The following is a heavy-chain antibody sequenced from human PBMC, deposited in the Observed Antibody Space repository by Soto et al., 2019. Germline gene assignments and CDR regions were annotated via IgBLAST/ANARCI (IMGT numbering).Heavy chain of an antibody. D-gene: IGHD2-15*01. CDR3: AREYCSGGSCYPGWFDP. CDR1: GYTFTSYY. Sequence: ASVKVSCKASGYTFTSYYMHWVRQAPGQGLEWMGIINLSGGSTSYAQKFQGRVTMTRDTSTSTAYMELRSLRSDDTAVYYCAREYCSGGSCYPGWFDPWGQGTLVTVSS. V-gene: IGHV1-46*01. CDR2: INLSGGST. J-gene: IGHJ5*02.